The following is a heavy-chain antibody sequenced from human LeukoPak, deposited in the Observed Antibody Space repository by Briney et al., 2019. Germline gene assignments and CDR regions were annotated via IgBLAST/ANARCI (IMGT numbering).Heavy chain of an antibody. V-gene: IGHV4-34*01. CDR2: INHSGST. J-gene: IGHJ3*02. Sequence: PSETLSLTCAVYGGSFSGYYWSWIRQPPGKGLEWIGEINHSGSTNYNPSLKSRVTISVDTSKNQFSLKRSSVTAADTAVYYCARSGLYSSSWYRYAFDIWGQGTMVTVSS. D-gene: IGHD6-13*01. CDR3: ARSGLYSSSWYRYAFDI. CDR1: GGSFSGYY.